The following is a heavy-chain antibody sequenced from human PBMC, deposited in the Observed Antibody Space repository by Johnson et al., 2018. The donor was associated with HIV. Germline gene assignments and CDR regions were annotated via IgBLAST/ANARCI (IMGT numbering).Heavy chain of an antibody. J-gene: IGHJ3*01. V-gene: IGHV3-30*03. CDR2: ISYDGNNK. Sequence: QVQLVESGGGVVQPGRSLRLSCAASGFTLSTYGMHWVRQAPGKGLEWVAVISYDGNNKYYADSVKGRFTISRDNSKNTLYLQLNGLRAEDSAVYYCARDPRFSNGVAFDVWGQGTMVTGSS. CDR3: ARDPRFSNGVAFDV. D-gene: IGHD2-8*01. CDR1: GFTLSTYG.